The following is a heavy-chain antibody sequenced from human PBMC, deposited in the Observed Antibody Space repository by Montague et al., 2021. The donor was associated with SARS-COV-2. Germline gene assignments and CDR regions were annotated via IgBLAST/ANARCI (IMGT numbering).Heavy chain of an antibody. V-gene: IGHV3-53*04. CDR3: AREIAAAAYGWNWFDP. CDR2: IYSGGST. Sequence: SLRLSCAASGFTVRSNYMSWVRQAPGKGLEWVSVIYSGGSTYYADSVKGRFTISRHNSKNTLYLQMNSLRAEDTVVYYCAREIAAAAYGWNWFDPWGQGTLVTVSS. CDR1: GFTVRSNY. J-gene: IGHJ5*02. D-gene: IGHD6-13*01.